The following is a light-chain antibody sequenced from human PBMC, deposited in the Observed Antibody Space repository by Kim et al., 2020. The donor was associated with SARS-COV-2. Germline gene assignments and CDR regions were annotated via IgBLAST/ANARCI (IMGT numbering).Light chain of an antibody. V-gene: IGLV2-11*03. CDR2: GVT. J-gene: IGLJ2*01. CDR1: SRDVGSDDE. Sequence: QAGTIACSGTSRDVGSDDEVAWDQQHRGKAARVGMFGVTKRPGGVAERVSGSKAANTAALASSGLQAEDGADYYCSSCAGTYAAVIFGGGTKVTVL. CDR3: SSCAGTYAAVI.